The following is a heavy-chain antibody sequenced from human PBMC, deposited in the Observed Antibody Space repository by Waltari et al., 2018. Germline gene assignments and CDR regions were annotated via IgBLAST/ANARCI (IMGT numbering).Heavy chain of an antibody. V-gene: IGHV1-3*01. CDR2: INAANGNT. CDR1: GYTFTRYA. CDR3: ARNLGGFDP. J-gene: IGHJ5*02. Sequence: DQLVQSGAEVKKPGASVKVSCKASGYTFTRYAIHWVRQAPGQRLEWMGWINAANGNTKYSEKFQGGVTFTRDTSASTAYMELSSLKSEDTAVYYCARNLGGFDPWGQGTLVIVSS. D-gene: IGHD3-10*01.